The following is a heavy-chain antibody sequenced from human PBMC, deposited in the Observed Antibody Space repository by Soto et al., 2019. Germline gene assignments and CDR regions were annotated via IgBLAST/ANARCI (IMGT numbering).Heavy chain of an antibody. CDR1: GFTFSSYA. J-gene: IGHJ4*02. CDR2: ISGSGGST. V-gene: IGHV3-23*01. Sequence: VQLLESGGGLVQPGGSLRLSCAASGFTFSSYAMSWVRQAPGKGLEWVSAISGSGGSTYYADSAKGWFTISRGNTKNTMDLQMNSLRAEDTAVYYCATKDGHYDSSSQHYWGQGTLVTVSS. D-gene: IGHD3-22*01. CDR3: ATKDGHYDSSSQHY.